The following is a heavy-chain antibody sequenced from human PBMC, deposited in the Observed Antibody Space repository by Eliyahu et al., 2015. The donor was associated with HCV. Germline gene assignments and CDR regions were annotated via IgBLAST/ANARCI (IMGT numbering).Heavy chain of an antibody. CDR2: ITHSGIT. Sequence: QLHQWGAGLLKPSETLSLTCAVYGGSFSGYDWAWIRQPPGMGLEWIGGITHSGITSYNSSLKSRVIISLDTSKNQFSLRLGSLTAADTALYYCARRQGTYYGSGRGFHFMDVWGEGTTVTVSS. J-gene: IGHJ6*03. CDR3: ARRQGTYYGSGRGFHFMDV. CDR1: GGSFSGYD. V-gene: IGHV4-34*01. D-gene: IGHD3-10*01.